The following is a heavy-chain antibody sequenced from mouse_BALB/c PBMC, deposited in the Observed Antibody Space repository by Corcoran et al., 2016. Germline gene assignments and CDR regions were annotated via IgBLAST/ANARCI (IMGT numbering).Heavy chain of an antibody. Sequence: EVQLQQSGAELVKPGASVKLSCTASGFNIKDNYMHWVKQRPEQGLEWIGRIDPANGNTKYDPKFQGKATITADTSSNTAYLQLSSLTSEDTAVYYCSRWDWYYDVWRACTTVTFSA. J-gene: IGHJ1*02. CDR3: SRWDWYYDV. V-gene: IGHV14-3*02. CDR1: GFNIKDNY. CDR2: IDPANGNT.